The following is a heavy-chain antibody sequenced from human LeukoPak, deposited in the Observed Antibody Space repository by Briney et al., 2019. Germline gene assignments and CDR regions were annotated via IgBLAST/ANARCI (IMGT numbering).Heavy chain of an antibody. D-gene: IGHD6-13*01. V-gene: IGHV4-59*01. CDR3: ARVGGSSWPVWTHYYYYYMDV. Sequence: SETLSLTCTVSGVSIKNYYWSWIRQPPGKGLEWIGYIYYSGSTNYRPSLTSRVTMSVDTSKNQFSLKLTSVTAADTAVYYCARVGGSSWPVWTHYYYYYMDVWGKGTTVTVSS. J-gene: IGHJ6*03. CDR2: IYYSGST. CDR1: GVSIKNYY.